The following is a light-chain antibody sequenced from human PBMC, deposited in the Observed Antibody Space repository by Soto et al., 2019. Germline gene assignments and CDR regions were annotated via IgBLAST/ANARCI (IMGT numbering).Light chain of an antibody. V-gene: IGKV3D-15*01. CDR3: QQYNSWLWT. J-gene: IGKJ1*01. CDR2: GAS. CDR1: QSVSRR. Sequence: PGGRATLSCRASQSVSRRLAWYQHRPGQSPRLLISGASMRASGVPVRFSGSGSGTEFTLIISSLQSEDSAVYYCQQYNSWLWTFGQGTKVDNK.